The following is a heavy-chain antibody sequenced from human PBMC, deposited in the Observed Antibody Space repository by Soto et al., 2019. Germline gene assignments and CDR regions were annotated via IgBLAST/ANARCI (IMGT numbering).Heavy chain of an antibody. J-gene: IGHJ4*02. D-gene: IGHD6-13*01. CDR1: GGSISTSNW. Sequence: PSATLSLTCAVSGGSISTSNWWSWVRQPPGKGLEWIGEVYRTGSTNYNPSLESRLTISVDKSKNQFSLKLTSVAAADTAVYYCARARATIAAAAIFDCWGQGTLVTVS. CDR2: VYRTGST. V-gene: IGHV4-4*02. CDR3: ARARATIAAAAIFDC.